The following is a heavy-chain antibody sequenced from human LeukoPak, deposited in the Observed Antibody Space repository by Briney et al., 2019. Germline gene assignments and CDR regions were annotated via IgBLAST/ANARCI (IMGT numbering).Heavy chain of an antibody. V-gene: IGHV3-48*03. Sequence: GGSLRLSCAASGFTFSSYEMNWVRQAPGKGLEWVSYISSSGSTIYYADSVKGRFTISRDNAKNSLYLQMNSLRAEDTAVYYRARTKLPCSGGSCYSSNWFDPWGQGTLVTASS. CDR3: ARTKLPCSGGSCYSSNWFDP. D-gene: IGHD2-15*01. CDR1: GFTFSSYE. J-gene: IGHJ5*02. CDR2: ISSSGSTI.